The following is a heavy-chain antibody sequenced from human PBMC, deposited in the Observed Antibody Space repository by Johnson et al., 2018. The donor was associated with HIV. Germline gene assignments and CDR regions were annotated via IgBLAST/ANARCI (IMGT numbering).Heavy chain of an antibody. J-gene: IGHJ3*02. Sequence: QVQLVESGGGLVKPGGSLRLSCAVSGFTFSDFYMSWIRQAPGKGLEWVSYISSSGGTIYYADSVKGRFTISRDNAKNSLYLQMNRLRDDDTAVYYCAGGRGWVTLNAFDMWGQGTLVTVSS. CDR1: GFTFSDFY. CDR3: AGGRGWVTLNAFDM. D-gene: IGHD4-23*01. V-gene: IGHV3-11*04. CDR2: ISSSGGTI.